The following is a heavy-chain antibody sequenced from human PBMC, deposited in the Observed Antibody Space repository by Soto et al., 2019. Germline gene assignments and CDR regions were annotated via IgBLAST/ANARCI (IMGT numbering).Heavy chain of an antibody. J-gene: IGHJ4*02. CDR2: ITRDGGST. CDR3: AKDGGYSASWYGYCDY. CDR1: GFTFDDHA. Sequence: EVQLVESGGVVVQPGGSLRLSCAASGFTFDDHAMHWVRQAPGKGLEWVSLITRDGGSTYYADSVMGRFTISRDNSKNSLSLQMNSLRTEDTAIYYCAKDGGYSASWYGYCDYWGQGTLVTVSS. V-gene: IGHV3-43D*04. D-gene: IGHD6-13*01.